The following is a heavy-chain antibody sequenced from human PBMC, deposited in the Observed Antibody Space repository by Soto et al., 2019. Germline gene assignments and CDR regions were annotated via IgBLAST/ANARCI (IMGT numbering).Heavy chain of an antibody. CDR1: GYTFTSCG. Sequence: ASVKISCKASGYTFTSCGISWVRHPPRQGLEWMGWISPYNGNTNGAQKFQGRLTITKDTSTGTAYKELRSLKSDDTAVHDSARAQYDFWSGYLGWFDRWGQRTLGTVSS. V-gene: IGHV1-18*01. CDR3: ARAQYDFWSGYLGWFDR. J-gene: IGHJ5*02. CDR2: ISPYNGNT. D-gene: IGHD3-3*01.